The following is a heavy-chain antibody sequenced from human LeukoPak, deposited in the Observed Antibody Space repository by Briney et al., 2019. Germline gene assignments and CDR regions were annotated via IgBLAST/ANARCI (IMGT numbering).Heavy chain of an antibody. D-gene: IGHD3-22*01. CDR1: GFTFSSYA. CDR3: AKRRYYDSSGYPYYFDY. CDR2: ISGSGGST. V-gene: IGHV3-23*01. Sequence: PGGSLRLSCAASGFTFSSYAMSWVRQAPGKGLEWVSAISGSGGSTYYADSVKGRFTISRDNSKNTLYLQMNSLRAEDTAVYYCAKRRYYDSSGYPYYFDYWGQGTLVTVSS. J-gene: IGHJ4*02.